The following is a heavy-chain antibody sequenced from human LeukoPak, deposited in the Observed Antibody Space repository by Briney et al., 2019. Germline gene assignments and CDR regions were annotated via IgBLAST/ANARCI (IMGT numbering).Heavy chain of an antibody. V-gene: IGHV3-53*01. J-gene: IGHJ4*02. CDR1: GFTVSSNY. CDR3: AKGKRAMVRGVSYYFDY. Sequence: PGGSLRLSCAASGFTVSSNYMSWVRQAPGKGLEWVSVIYSGGSTYYADSVKGRLTISRDNSKNTLYLQMNSLRAEDTAVYYCAKGKRAMVRGVSYYFDYWGQGTLVTVSS. CDR2: IYSGGST. D-gene: IGHD3-10*01.